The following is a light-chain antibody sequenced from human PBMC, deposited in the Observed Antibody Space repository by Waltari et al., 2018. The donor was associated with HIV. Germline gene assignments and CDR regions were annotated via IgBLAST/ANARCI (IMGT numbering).Light chain of an antibody. CDR3: SSYAGINPVV. CDR2: EVN. V-gene: IGLV2-8*01. J-gene: IGLJ2*01. Sequence: QSALTQPPSAYASPGRSATISSTGTSSDYRRYDYVSWYQQHPGKAPKLLIFEVNKRPSGVPDRFSGSKSGNTASLTVSGLQAEDEAEYSCSSYAGINPVVFGGGTKLTVL. CDR1: SSDYRRYDY.